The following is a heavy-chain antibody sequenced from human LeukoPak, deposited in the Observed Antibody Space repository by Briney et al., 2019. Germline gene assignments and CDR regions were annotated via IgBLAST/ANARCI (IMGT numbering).Heavy chain of an antibody. V-gene: IGHV4-38-2*02. CDR2: IYHSGST. J-gene: IGHJ4*02. D-gene: IGHD3-16*02. CDR1: GYSISSDYY. Sequence: SETLSLTCSVSGYSISSDYYWGWIRQPPGKGLEWIGFIYHSGSTYYNPSLKSRVTISVDTSKNQFSLKLSSVTAADTAVYYCARYDAWGTYRAFDYWGQGTLVTVSS. CDR3: ARYDAWGTYRAFDY.